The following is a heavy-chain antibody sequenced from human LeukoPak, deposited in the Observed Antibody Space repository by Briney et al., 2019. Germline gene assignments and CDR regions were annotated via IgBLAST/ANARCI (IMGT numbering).Heavy chain of an antibody. J-gene: IGHJ4*02. Sequence: SETLSLPCTVSGGSISSDYWSWIRQPPGKGLEWIGYIYYSGITNYNPSLKSRVTISVDTSKNQFSLKLSSVTAADTAVYCCARLHYDSSGYYYFDYWGQGTLVTVSS. D-gene: IGHD3-22*01. V-gene: IGHV4-59*08. CDR2: IYYSGIT. CDR3: ARLHYDSSGYYYFDY. CDR1: GGSISSDY.